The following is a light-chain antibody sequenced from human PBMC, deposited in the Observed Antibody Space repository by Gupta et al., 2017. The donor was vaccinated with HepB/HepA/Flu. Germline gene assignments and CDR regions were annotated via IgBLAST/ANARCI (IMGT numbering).Light chain of an antibody. CDR2: RNN. V-gene: IGLV1-47*01. Sequence: QSVLTQPPSASGTPGQRVTISCSGSSSNIGSNYVYWYQQLPGTAPKRLIYRNNQRPSGVPDRFSGSKSGTSASLAISGLRSEDEADYYCAAWDDSLSGNWVFGGGTKLTVL. CDR3: AAWDDSLSGNWV. J-gene: IGLJ3*02. CDR1: SSNIGSNY.